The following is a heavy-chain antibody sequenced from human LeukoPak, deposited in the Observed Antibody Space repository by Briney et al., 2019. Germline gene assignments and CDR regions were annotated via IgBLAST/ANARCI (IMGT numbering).Heavy chain of an antibody. CDR2: IWYDGSNK. Sequence: GGSLRLSCAASGFTFSSYGMHWVRQAPGKGLEWVTVIWYDGSNKYYADSVKGRFTISRDDSKGIAYLQMNSLKTEDTAVYYCTRGPGGGSGSYGYFDYWGQGTLVTVSS. CDR3: TRGPGGGSGSYGYFDY. D-gene: IGHD3-10*01. V-gene: IGHV3-33*01. J-gene: IGHJ4*02. CDR1: GFTFSSYG.